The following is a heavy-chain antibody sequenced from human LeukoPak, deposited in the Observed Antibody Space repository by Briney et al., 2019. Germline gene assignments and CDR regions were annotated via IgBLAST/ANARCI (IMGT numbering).Heavy chain of an antibody. CDR1: GFTFDDYA. J-gene: IGHJ4*02. Sequence: GGSLRLSCAASGFTFDDYAMHWVRHAPGKGLEWVSGISWNSGSIGYADSVKGRFTISRDNAKNSLYLQMNSLRAEDTALYYCAKGSHIVVVTYFDYWGQGTLVTVSS. V-gene: IGHV3-9*01. CDR2: ISWNSGSI. CDR3: AKGSHIVVVTYFDY. D-gene: IGHD2-21*02.